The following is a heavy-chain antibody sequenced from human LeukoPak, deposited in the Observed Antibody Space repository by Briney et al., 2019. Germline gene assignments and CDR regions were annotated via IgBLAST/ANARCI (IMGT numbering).Heavy chain of an antibody. J-gene: IGHJ5*02. V-gene: IGHV3-21*01. CDR1: GFTFSSYA. CDR3: ARHYGDPGFDP. D-gene: IGHD4-17*01. CDR2: ISSSSSYI. Sequence: PGGSLRLSCAASGFTFSSYAMSWVRQAPGKGLEWVSSISSSSSYIYYADSVKGRFNISRDNAKNSLYLQMNSLRAEDTAVYYCARHYGDPGFDPWGQGTLVTVSS.